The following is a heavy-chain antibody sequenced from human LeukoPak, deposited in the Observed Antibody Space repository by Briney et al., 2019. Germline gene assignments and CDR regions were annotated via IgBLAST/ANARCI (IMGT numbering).Heavy chain of an antibody. J-gene: IGHJ1*01. CDR3: ARGRSPGYSSDSTGEYFQH. CDR1: GDSIGKGDYY. Sequence: KASETLSLTCTVSGDSIGKGDYYWSWIRQSPERGLEWIGYTYHRGSTQYNPSLKSRVVISVDTSKNQVSLELSYMNAADTAVYYCARGRSPGYSSDSTGEYFQHWGQGTHVIVS. CDR2: TYHRGST. D-gene: IGHD6-25*01. V-gene: IGHV4-30-4*01.